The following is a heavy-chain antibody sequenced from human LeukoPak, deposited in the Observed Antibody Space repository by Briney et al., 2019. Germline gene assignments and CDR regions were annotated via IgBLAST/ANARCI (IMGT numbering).Heavy chain of an antibody. CDR1: GCTFSSYA. Sequence: GGSLRLSCAASGCTFSSYAMSWVRQAPGKGLEWVSAISGSGGSTYYADSVKGRFTISRDNSKNTLYLQMNSLRAEDTAVYYCAKDAYYYDSSGYSPYDAFDIWGQGAMVTVSS. V-gene: IGHV3-23*01. CDR2: ISGSGGST. CDR3: AKDAYYYDSSGYSPYDAFDI. J-gene: IGHJ3*02. D-gene: IGHD3-22*01.